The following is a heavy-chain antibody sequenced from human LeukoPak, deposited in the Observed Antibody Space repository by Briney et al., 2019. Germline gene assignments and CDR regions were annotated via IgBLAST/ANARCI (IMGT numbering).Heavy chain of an antibody. CDR3: ARVDPYYYDSSGYSEYFDY. J-gene: IGHJ4*02. V-gene: IGHV1-69*05. Sequence: ASVKVSCKASGGTFSSYAISWVRQAPGQGLEWMGGIIPIFGTANYAQKFQGRVTITTDESTSTAYMELSSLRSEDTAVYYCARVDPYYYDSSGYSEYFDYWGQGTLVTVPS. D-gene: IGHD3-22*01. CDR2: IIPIFGTA. CDR1: GGTFSSYA.